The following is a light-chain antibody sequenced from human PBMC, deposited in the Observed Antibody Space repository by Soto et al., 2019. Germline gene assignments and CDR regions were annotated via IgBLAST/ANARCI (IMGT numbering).Light chain of an antibody. J-gene: IGKJ5*01. Sequence: DVRMTQSPSSLSASVGDTITITCRASQRISSYLNWYQQKPGKAPKLLIYAASSLQSGVPSRFSGSGSGTDFTLTISSLQPEDFATYYCQQSYSTPITFGQGTRLEIK. V-gene: IGKV1-39*01. CDR3: QQSYSTPIT. CDR1: QRISSY. CDR2: AAS.